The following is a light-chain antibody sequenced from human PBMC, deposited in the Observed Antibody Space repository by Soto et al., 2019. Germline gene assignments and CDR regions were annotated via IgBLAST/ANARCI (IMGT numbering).Light chain of an antibody. J-gene: IGLJ2*01. Sequence: QSALTQPASVSGSPGQSITISCTGTSSDVGSYNFVSWYQQHPGKAPKLMIFEGSKRPSGVSNRFSGSKSGNTASLTISGLQAEDEADYYCCSYAGSSTIVVFGGGINVTVL. CDR1: SSDVGSYNF. CDR2: EGS. CDR3: CSYAGSSTIVV. V-gene: IGLV2-23*03.